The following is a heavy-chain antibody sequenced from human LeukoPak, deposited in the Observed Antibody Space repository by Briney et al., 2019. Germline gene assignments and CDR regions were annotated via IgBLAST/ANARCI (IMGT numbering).Heavy chain of an antibody. CDR1: GYTFTGYY. Sequence: AASVKVSCKASGYTFTGYYMHWVRQAPGQGLEWMGWINPNSGGTNYAQKFQGRVTMTRDTSISTAYMELSRLRPDDTAVYYCARGYWGSWYFDYWGQGTLVTVSS. CDR2: INPNSGGT. D-gene: IGHD7-27*01. V-gene: IGHV1-2*02. J-gene: IGHJ4*02. CDR3: ARGYWGSWYFDY.